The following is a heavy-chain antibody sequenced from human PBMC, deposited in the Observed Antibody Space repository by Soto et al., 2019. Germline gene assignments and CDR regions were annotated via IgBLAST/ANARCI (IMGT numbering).Heavy chain of an antibody. CDR3: ARVYSGSYSDS. CDR1: GGSMRSNNR. Sequence: QVQLQESGPGLVKPSGTLSLTCAVSGGSMRSNNRWSWVRQPPGKGLEWIGEIFHSGSTNYNPSLKARVTISVDKSKNQFSLKPSSVTAADTAVYYCARVYSGSYSDSWGQGTLVTVSS. D-gene: IGHD1-26*01. J-gene: IGHJ4*02. CDR2: IFHSGST. V-gene: IGHV4-4*02.